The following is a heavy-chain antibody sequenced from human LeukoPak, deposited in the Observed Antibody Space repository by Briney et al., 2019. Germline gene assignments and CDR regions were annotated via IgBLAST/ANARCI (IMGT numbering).Heavy chain of an antibody. CDR2: ISSSSSTI. CDR1: GFTFSSYS. CDR3: VRDRGWYHFDL. Sequence: GGSLRLSCAASGFTFSSYSMNWVRQAPGKGLEWVSYISSSSSTIYYADSVKGRFTISRDNTKNSLFLQLNSLRAEDTGVYYCVRDRGWYHFDLWGQGTLVTVSS. D-gene: IGHD3-10*01. J-gene: IGHJ4*02. V-gene: IGHV3-48*04.